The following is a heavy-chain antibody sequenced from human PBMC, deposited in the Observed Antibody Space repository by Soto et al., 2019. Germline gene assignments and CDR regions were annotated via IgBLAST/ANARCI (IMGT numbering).Heavy chain of an antibody. CDR3: ARLLWFGELLDRIGGFDP. Sequence: QVQLVQSGAEVKKPGASVKVSCKASGYTFTSYGISWVRQAPGQGLEWMGWISAYNGNTNYAQKLQGRVTMTTDTATSTAYMELRSLRSDDTAVYYCARLLWFGELLDRIGGFDPWGQGTLVTVSS. J-gene: IGHJ5*02. CDR1: GYTFTSYG. V-gene: IGHV1-18*01. CDR2: ISAYNGNT. D-gene: IGHD3-10*01.